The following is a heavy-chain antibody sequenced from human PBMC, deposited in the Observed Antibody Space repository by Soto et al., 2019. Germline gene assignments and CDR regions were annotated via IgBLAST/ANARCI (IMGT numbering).Heavy chain of an antibody. Sequence: EVQLLESGGGLVQPGGSMRLSCAASGFTFSSYAMSWVRQDPGKGLEWVSAISGSGGSTYYADSVKGRFTISRDNSKNTLYRQMNSLRAEDTAVYYCAKDYIVVVVAATPVVDYWGQGTLVTVSS. CDR2: ISGSGGST. J-gene: IGHJ4*02. CDR3: AKDYIVVVVAATPVVDY. V-gene: IGHV3-23*01. CDR1: GFTFSSYA. D-gene: IGHD2-15*01.